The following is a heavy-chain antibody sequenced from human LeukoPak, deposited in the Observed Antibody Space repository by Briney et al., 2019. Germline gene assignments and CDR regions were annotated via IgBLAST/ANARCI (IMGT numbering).Heavy chain of an antibody. CDR3: AREGQQVLPRGAGPGSSAWFDP. CDR2: IYTSGST. D-gene: IGHD6-13*01. CDR1: GGSISSGSYY. V-gene: IGHV4-61*02. Sequence: SETLSLTCTVSGGSISSGSYYWSWIRQPAGKGLEWIGRIYTSGSTNYNPSLKSRVTISVDTSKNQFSLKLSSVTAADTAVYYCAREGQQVLPRGAGPGSSAWFDPWGQGTLVTVSS. J-gene: IGHJ5*02.